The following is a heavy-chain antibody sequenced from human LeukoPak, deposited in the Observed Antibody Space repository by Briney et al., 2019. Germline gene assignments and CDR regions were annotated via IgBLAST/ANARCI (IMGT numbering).Heavy chain of an antibody. CDR3: ARSAELGYCSSTGCYTLYYFDY. D-gene: IGHD2-2*02. J-gene: IGHJ4*02. V-gene: IGHV4-4*09. Sequence: SETLSLTCTVSGGSISSYYWSWIRQPPGKGLEWIGYIYTSGSTNYNPSLKSRVTISGDTSKNQFSLKLSSVTAADTAVYYCARSAELGYCSSTGCYTLYYFDYWGQGTLVTVSS. CDR2: IYTSGST. CDR1: GGSISSYY.